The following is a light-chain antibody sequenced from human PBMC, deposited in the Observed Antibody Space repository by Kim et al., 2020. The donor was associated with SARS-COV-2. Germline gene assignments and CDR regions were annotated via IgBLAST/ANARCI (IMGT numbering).Light chain of an antibody. CDR1: QSVDSSY. Sequence: SPGERATLSCRASQSVDSSYIAWYQQKPGQAPSLLIYGAFSRATGVPDRFSGSGSGTDFSLTISRLDPEDFAVYYCQHYGSEPPTFGPGTKVDIK. J-gene: IGKJ3*01. CDR2: GAF. CDR3: QHYGSEPPT. V-gene: IGKV3-20*01.